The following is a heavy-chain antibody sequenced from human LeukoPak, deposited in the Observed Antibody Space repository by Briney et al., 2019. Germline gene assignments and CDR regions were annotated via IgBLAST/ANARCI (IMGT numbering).Heavy chain of an antibody. J-gene: IGHJ4*02. D-gene: IGHD2-15*01. CDR1: GYTFTSYD. CDR2: MNPNSGNT. V-gene: IGHV1-8*01. CDR3: ARGQTIFSCSGGSCYHPSDY. Sequence: GASVKASCKASGYTFTSYDINWVRQATGQGLEWMGWMNPNSGNTGYAQKFQGRVTMTRNTSISTAYMELSSLRSEDTAVYYCARGQTIFSCSGGSCYHPSDYWGQGTLVTVSS.